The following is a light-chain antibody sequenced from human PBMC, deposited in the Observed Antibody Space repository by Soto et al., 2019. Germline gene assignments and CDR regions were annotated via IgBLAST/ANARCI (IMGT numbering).Light chain of an antibody. CDR2: QTS. CDR3: HLYGASPPT. CDR1: QYINTR. J-gene: IGKJ1*01. V-gene: IGKV3-20*01. Sequence: EIVLTQSPATLSSFPGDRVTLSCRASQYINTRLAWYQHRPGQAPRLLIYQTSIRAAGIPARFSASGSGTDFTLTISRLEPEDSAVFYCHLYGASPPTFGQGTKVDIK.